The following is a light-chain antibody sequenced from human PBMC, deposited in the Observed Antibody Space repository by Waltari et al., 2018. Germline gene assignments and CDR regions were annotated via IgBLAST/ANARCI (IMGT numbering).Light chain of an antibody. CDR2: KAS. J-gene: IGKJ4*01. Sequence: DIQMTQSPSPLSESVGDRFTITCRASKSISKWLAWYQQKPGKAPKLLIYKASTLESGVPSRFSGSGSGTEFTLTISSLQPDDFATYYYQQYNSYSLLTFGGGTKVEIK. CDR1: KSISKW. V-gene: IGKV1-5*03. CDR3: QQYNSYSLLT.